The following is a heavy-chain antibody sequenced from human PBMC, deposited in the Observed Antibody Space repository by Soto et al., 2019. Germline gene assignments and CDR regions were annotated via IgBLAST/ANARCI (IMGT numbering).Heavy chain of an antibody. CDR1: GFTFSDYY. Sequence: QVQLVESGGGLVKPGGSLRLSCAASGFTFSDYYMSWIRQAPGKGREWVSYISSSSSYTNYADSVKGRFTISRDNAKNSLYMQMNSLRAEDTAVYYCARTIVVVPAATNWFDPWGQGTLVTVSS. D-gene: IGHD2-2*01. CDR2: ISSSSSYT. CDR3: ARTIVVVPAATNWFDP. J-gene: IGHJ5*02. V-gene: IGHV3-11*06.